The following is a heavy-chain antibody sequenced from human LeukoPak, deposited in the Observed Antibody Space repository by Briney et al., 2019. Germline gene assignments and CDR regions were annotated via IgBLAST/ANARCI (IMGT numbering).Heavy chain of an antibody. Sequence: GGSLRLSCAASGFTFINYGMHWVRQAPGKGLEGVAVISYGGSNKYYADSVKGRFTISRDNSKITLYLQMNSLRAEDTAVYYCSKGYCSGGSCYSLFYYFDYWGQGTLVTVSS. CDR3: SKGYCSGGSCYSLFYYFDY. D-gene: IGHD2-15*01. CDR2: ISYGGSNK. CDR1: GFTFINYG. V-gene: IGHV3-30*18. J-gene: IGHJ4*02.